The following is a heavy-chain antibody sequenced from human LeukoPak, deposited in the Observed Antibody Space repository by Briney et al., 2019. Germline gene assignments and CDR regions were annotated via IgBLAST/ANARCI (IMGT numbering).Heavy chain of an antibody. V-gene: IGHV3-30*18. CDR3: AKDRYYYGSGTYPLDY. D-gene: IGHD3-10*01. CDR1: GITFSSFG. CDR2: ISYDGNNK. J-gene: IGHJ4*02. Sequence: GGSLRLSCAASGITFSSFGTHWARQAPGKGLEWLAIISYDGNNKYYADSVKGRFTISRDNSKNTVYLQMNSLRAEDTAVYYCAKDRYYYGSGTYPLDYWGQGTLVTVSS.